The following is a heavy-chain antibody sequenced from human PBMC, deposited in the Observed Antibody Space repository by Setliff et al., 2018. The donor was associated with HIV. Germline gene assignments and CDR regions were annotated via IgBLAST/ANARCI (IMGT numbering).Heavy chain of an antibody. J-gene: IGHJ4*02. V-gene: IGHV3-74*01. CDR1: QFTFTGFW. CDR3: HSGYDTEEQSYFDY. Sequence: GGSLRLSCEASQFTFTGFWMHWVRQAPGKGLVWVSRINSDGSDTDSADSVKGRFAISRDNAKNTLYLQMSSLRAEDTGVYYCHSGYDTEEQSYFDYWGQGTLVTVSS. CDR2: INSDGSDT. D-gene: IGHD3-3*01.